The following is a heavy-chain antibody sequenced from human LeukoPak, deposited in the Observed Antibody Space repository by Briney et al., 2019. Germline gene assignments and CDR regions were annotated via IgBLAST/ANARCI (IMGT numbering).Heavy chain of an antibody. D-gene: IGHD1-26*01. V-gene: IGHV1-24*01. Sequence: ASVKVSCKVSGYTLTELSMHWVRQAPGKGLEWKGGFDPEDGETIYAQKFQGRVTMTEDTSTDTAYMELSSLRSEDTAVYYCATDPSHSGSYSNWGQGTLVTASS. CDR1: GYTLTELS. CDR2: FDPEDGET. CDR3: ATDPSHSGSYSN. J-gene: IGHJ4*02.